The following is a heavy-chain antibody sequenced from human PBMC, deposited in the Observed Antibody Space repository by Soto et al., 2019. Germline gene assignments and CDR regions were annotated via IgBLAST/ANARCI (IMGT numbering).Heavy chain of an antibody. CDR1: GFTFSSYS. CDR2: ISSSSSYI. J-gene: IGHJ3*02. CDR3: AKARGVVTLWDAFDI. D-gene: IGHD2-21*02. Sequence: PGGSLRLSCAASGFTFSSYSMNWVRQAPGKGLEWVSSISSSSSYIYYADSVKGRFTISRDNAKNSLYLQMNSLRAEDTAVYYCAKARGVVTLWDAFDIWGQGTMVTVSS. V-gene: IGHV3-21*04.